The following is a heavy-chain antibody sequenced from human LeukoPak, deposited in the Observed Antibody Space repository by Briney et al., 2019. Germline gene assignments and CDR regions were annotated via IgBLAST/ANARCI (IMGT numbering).Heavy chain of an antibody. V-gene: IGHV1-69*05. CDR1: GGTFSSYA. Sequence: SVKVSCKASGGTFSSYAISWVRQAPGQGLEWMGGIIPIFGTANYAQKLQGRVTMTTDTSTSTAYMELRSLRSDDTAVYYCAREMATIFDYWGQGTLVTVSS. CDR2: IIPIFGTA. D-gene: IGHD5-24*01. J-gene: IGHJ4*02. CDR3: AREMATIFDY.